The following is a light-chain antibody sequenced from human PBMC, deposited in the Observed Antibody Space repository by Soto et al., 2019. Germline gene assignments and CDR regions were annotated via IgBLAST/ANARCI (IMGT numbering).Light chain of an antibody. J-gene: IGKJ4*01. CDR2: DAS. Sequence: DIQMTQSPSTLSASVGDRVTITCRASQSISDWLAWYQQKPGKAPKLLIYDASSLESGVPSRFSGSGSGTEFALTISSLQPDDFASYHCQQYKSYSPFTFGGGTKVDIK. CDR3: QQYKSYSPFT. V-gene: IGKV1-5*01. CDR1: QSISDW.